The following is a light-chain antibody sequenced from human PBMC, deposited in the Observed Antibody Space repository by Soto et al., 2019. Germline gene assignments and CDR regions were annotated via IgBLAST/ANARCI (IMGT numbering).Light chain of an antibody. CDR1: SSNIGAGSD. V-gene: IGLV1-40*01. CDR3: QTYGSSLSGLYV. CDR2: GNT. J-gene: IGLJ1*01. Sequence: QSVLTQPPSISGAPGQRVTISCTGSSSNIGAGSDVHWYHQLPGTAPKLLIYGNTNRPSGVPDRFSGSKSGTSASLAIAGLQTEDEGDYYCQTYGSSLSGLYVFGTGTKVTVL.